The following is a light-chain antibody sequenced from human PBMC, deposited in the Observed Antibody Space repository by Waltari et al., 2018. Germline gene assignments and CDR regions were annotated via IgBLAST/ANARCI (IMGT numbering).Light chain of an antibody. V-gene: IGLV2-8*01. CDR1: SSDIGGYNF. CDR3: SSYAGSNNIL. J-gene: IGLJ2*01. Sequence: QSALTQPPSASGSPGQSVTISCTGTSSDIGGYNFVSWFQHHPGRAPKLLICDFSKRPSGGPDRCSGSKSGNTASLTVSGLQAEDEGDYYCSSYAGSNNILFGGGTKVTVL. CDR2: DFS.